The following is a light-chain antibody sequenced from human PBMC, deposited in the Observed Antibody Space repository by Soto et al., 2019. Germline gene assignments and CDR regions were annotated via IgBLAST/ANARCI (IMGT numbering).Light chain of an antibody. CDR3: LLSYSGGNWV. V-gene: IGLV2-11*01. CDR1: SSDVGGYNY. CDR2: DVT. J-gene: IGLJ3*02. Sequence: QSALTQPRSVSGSPGQSVTISCTGTSSDVGGYNYVSWYQQYPGKAPKPMIYDVTKRPSGVPDRFSGSKSGNTASLTISGLQAEDEADYYCLLSYSGGNWVFGGGTKLTVL.